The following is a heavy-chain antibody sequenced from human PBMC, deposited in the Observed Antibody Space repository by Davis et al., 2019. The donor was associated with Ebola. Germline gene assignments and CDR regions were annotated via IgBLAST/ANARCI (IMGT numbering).Heavy chain of an antibody. D-gene: IGHD2-2*02. Sequence: ASVKVSCKASVYTFTSYYMHWVRQAPGQGLEWMGIINPSGGSTSYAQKFQGRVTMTRDTSTSTVYMELSSLRSEDTAVYYCARPGHCSSTSCYTDPYYYYGMDVWGRGTTVTVSS. J-gene: IGHJ6*02. V-gene: IGHV1-46*01. CDR2: INPSGGST. CDR1: VYTFTSYY. CDR3: ARPGHCSSTSCYTDPYYYYGMDV.